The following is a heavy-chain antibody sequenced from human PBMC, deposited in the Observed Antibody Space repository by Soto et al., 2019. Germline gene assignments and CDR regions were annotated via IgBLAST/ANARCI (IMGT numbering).Heavy chain of an antibody. V-gene: IGHV1-3*01. CDR1: GYVFSSYT. CDR3: ASSIAAACFDY. D-gene: IGHD6-13*01. CDR2: INPGNGNT. J-gene: IGHJ4*02. Sequence: QVQLVQSGAEVKKPGASVKVSCKASGYVFSSYTLHWVRQAPGQRLEWMGWINPGNGNTKYSQNLQGRGTITRDTSARTAYMELSSLRSEDTAVYYCASSIAAACFDYWGQGTLVTVSS.